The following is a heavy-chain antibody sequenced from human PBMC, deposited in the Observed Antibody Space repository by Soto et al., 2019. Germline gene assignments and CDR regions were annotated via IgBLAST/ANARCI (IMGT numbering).Heavy chain of an antibody. J-gene: IGHJ3*02. CDR1: GGSISSGGYY. CDR3: ARGTPGGGGGAFDI. CDR2: IYFSGST. Sequence: QVQLQESGPGLVKPSQTLSLTCTVSGGSISSGGYYWNWIRQHAGKGLEWIGYIYFSGSTYYNPSLKSRVTISIDTSRSQFSLKLSSVTAADTAVFYCARGTPGGGGGAFDIWGQGTRVTVSS. D-gene: IGHD3-16*01. V-gene: IGHV4-31*03.